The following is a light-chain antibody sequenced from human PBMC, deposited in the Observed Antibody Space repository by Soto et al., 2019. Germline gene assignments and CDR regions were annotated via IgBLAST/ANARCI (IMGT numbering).Light chain of an antibody. V-gene: IGKV3-11*01. CDR3: QQRTDWPT. CDR1: QSISHF. Sequence: EIVLTQSPATLSLSPGESATLSCRASQSISHFLAWYQQKPGQAPRLLIYDTSSRATGIPGRFSGSGSGTGFTLTIDGLEPDGFAVYYCQQRTDWPTFGGWTRG. J-gene: IGKJ4*01. CDR2: DTS.